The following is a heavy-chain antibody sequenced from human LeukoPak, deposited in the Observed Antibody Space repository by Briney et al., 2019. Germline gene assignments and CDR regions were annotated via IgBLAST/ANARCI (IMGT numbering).Heavy chain of an antibody. D-gene: IGHD3-22*01. CDR2: IYYSGST. J-gene: IGHJ3*02. CDR3: ARSNRDSSGYYYVDAFDI. V-gene: IGHV4-39*01. CDR1: GGSISSSSYY. Sequence: PSETLSLTCTVSGGSISSSSYYWSWIRQPPGKGLEWIGSIYYSGSTYYNPSLKSRVTISVDTSKNQFSLKLSSVTAADTAVYYCARSNRDSSGYYYVDAFDIWGQGTMVTVSS.